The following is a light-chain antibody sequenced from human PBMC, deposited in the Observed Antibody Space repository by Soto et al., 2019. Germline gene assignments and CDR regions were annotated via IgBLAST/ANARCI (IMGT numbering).Light chain of an antibody. CDR2: EGS. CDR1: SSDVGSYKL. Sequence: QSVLTQPASVSGSPGQSITISCTGTSSDVGSYKLVSWYQQHPGKAPKLMIYEGSKRPSGVSNRFSGSNSGNTASLTISGLQAEDEADYYCCSYAGRSTNVVFGGGTKLTVL. CDR3: CSYAGRSTNVV. J-gene: IGLJ2*01. V-gene: IGLV2-23*01.